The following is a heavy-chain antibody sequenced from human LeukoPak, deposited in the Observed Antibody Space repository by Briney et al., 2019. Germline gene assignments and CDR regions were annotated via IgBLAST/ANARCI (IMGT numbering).Heavy chain of an antibody. CDR2: MSGSGDTT. V-gene: IGHV3-23*01. J-gene: IGHJ4*02. CDR1: GFTFSSYA. CDR3: AKDPVSSISGKTEYFFDY. D-gene: IGHD1-20*01. Sequence: GGSLRLSCAASGFTFSSYAMSWVRQAPGKGLEWVATMSGSGDTTYYADSVKGRFTISRDNSKNTLYLQMNSLRAEDTAMYYCAKDPVSSISGKTEYFFDYWGQGTLVTVSS.